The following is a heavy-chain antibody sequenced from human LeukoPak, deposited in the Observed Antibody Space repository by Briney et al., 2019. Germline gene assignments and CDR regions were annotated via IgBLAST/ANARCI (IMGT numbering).Heavy chain of an antibody. CDR2: INPNSGGT. D-gene: IGHD2-2*01. CDR1: GYTFTSYG. Sequence: ASVKVSCKASGYTFTSYGISWVRQAPGQGLEWMGWINPNSGGTYSAQKFQGWVTMTRDTSISTTYMELSRLTSDDTAVYYCARANALYCSSTSCLFDYWGQGTLVTVSS. J-gene: IGHJ4*02. CDR3: ARANALYCSSTSCLFDY. V-gene: IGHV1-2*04.